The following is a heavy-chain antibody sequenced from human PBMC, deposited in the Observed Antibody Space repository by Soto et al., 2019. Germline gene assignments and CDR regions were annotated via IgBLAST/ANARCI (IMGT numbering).Heavy chain of an antibody. V-gene: IGHV1-69*13. CDR2: IIPIFGTA. CDR1: GGTFSSYA. CDR3: ARVGQRYGSGYLDY. J-gene: IGHJ4*02. Sequence: SVKVSCKASGGTFSSYAISWVRQAPGQGLEWMGGIIPIFGTANYAQKFQGRVTITADESTSTAYMELSSLRSEDTAVYHCARVGQRYGSGYLDYWGQGTLVTVSS. D-gene: IGHD3-10*01.